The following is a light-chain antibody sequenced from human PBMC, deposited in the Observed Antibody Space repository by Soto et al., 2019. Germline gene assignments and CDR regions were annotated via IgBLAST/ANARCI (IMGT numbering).Light chain of an antibody. CDR2: AAS. J-gene: IGKJ1*01. Sequence: AIRITQSPSSVSASTGDRVTITCRASQGISSYLAWYQQKPGKAPKLLIYAASTRATGIPVRFSGSGSGTDFTLTISSLQPEDFAVYFCHQDFNLPWTFGQGTKVDIK. CDR1: QGISSY. V-gene: IGKV1-8*01. CDR3: HQDFNLPWT.